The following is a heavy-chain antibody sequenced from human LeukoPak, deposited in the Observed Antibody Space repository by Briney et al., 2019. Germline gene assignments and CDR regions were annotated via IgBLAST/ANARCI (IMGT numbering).Heavy chain of an antibody. D-gene: IGHD3-3*01. J-gene: IGHJ4*02. Sequence: SETLSLTCTVSGGSISSSYWSWIRQPPGKGLEWIGYIYYSGGTNYNPSLKSRVTISLDTSKNQFSLKLSSVTAADTAVYYCARGTIFGVVTDYWGQGTLVTVSS. CDR2: IYYSGGT. CDR1: GGSISSSY. V-gene: IGHV4-59*01. CDR3: ARGTIFGVVTDY.